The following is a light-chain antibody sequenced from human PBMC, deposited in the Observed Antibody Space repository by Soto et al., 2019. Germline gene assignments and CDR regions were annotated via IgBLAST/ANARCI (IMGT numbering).Light chain of an antibody. V-gene: IGLV2-8*01. CDR3: TSYVGNDIWV. Sequence: QSALTQPPSGSGSPGQSVTISCTGTSSDVGAYKYVSWYQQYPGKAPKLMIYEVTKQPSGVPDRFSGSKSGNTASLTVSGLQAEDEADYYCTSYVGNDIWVFGGGTKLTVL. CDR1: SSDVGAYKY. CDR2: EVT. J-gene: IGLJ3*02.